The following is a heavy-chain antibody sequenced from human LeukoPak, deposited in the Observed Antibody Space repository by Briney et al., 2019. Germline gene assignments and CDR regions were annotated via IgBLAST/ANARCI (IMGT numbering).Heavy chain of an antibody. J-gene: IGHJ4*02. CDR3: ARADRGHFASAV. V-gene: IGHV4-34*01. D-gene: IGHD3-10*01. Sequence: SETLSLTCAVYGGTFSGYFWTWIRQTPGKGLEWIGEIHHSGSPRYNPSLKSRVTITVDTSRHQLSLKLRSVTAADTAVYFCARADRGHFASAVWGQGTLVTVSS. CDR1: GGTFSGYF. CDR2: IHHSGSP.